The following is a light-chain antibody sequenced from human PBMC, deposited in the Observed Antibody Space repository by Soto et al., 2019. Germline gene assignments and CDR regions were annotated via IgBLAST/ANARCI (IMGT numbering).Light chain of an antibody. CDR1: QYIASSY. V-gene: IGKV3-20*01. J-gene: IGKJ2*01. Sequence: EIVLTQSPGTLSLSPGEGATLSCRSSQYIASSYLAWYQQRRGQAPRLPIYGASSRATGIPDRFSGRGSGTDFTLTISRLEPEDFAVYYCQQYGGSPYTFGLGTKVDIK. CDR2: GAS. CDR3: QQYGGSPYT.